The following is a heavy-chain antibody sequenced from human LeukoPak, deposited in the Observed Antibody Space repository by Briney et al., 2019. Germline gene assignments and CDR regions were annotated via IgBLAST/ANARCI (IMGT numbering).Heavy chain of an antibody. J-gene: IGHJ4*02. CDR2: TSNSGST. D-gene: IGHD1-26*01. V-gene: IGHV4-59*01. CDR1: GGSISSYY. CDR3: ARGARWADY. Sequence: PSETLSLTCTVSGGSISSYYWNWIRQPPGKGLEWIGYTSNSGSTNYNPSLKSRVTMSVDTSKNQFSLKLSSVTAADTAVYYCARGARWADYWGQGTLVTVSS.